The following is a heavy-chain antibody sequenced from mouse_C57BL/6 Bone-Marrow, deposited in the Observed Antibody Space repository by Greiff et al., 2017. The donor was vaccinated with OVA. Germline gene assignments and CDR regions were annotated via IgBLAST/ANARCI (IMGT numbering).Heavy chain of an antibody. CDR2: IWRGGST. CDR1: GFSLTSYG. V-gene: IGHV2-5*01. Sequence: VQRVESGPGLVQPSQSLSITCTVSGFSLTSYGVHWVRQSPGKGLEWLGVIWRGGSTDYNAAFMSRLSITNDNSKSQVFFKMNSLQADDTAIYYCAKRDDFDVWGTGTTVTVSS. CDR3: AKRDDFDV. J-gene: IGHJ1*03.